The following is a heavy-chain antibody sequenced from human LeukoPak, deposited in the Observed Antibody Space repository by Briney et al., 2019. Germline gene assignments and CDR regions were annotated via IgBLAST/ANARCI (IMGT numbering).Heavy chain of an antibody. CDR3: ASHTYDFWSGYYLHRPLYYYYMDV. Sequence: PSQTLSLTCAVYGGSFSGYYWSWIRQPPGKGLEWIGEINHSGSTNYNPSLKSRVTISVDTSKNQFSLKLSSVTAADTAVYYCASHTYDFWSGYYLHRPLYYYYMDVWGKGTTVTVSS. J-gene: IGHJ6*03. CDR1: GGSFSGYY. V-gene: IGHV4-34*01. D-gene: IGHD3-3*01. CDR2: INHSGST.